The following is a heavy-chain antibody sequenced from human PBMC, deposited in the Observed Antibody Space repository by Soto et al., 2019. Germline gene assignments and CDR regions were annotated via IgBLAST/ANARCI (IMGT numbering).Heavy chain of an antibody. D-gene: IGHD3-10*01. Sequence: SETLSLTCTVSGGSIGSDGYYWSWIRQLPGKGLEWIGYIFNTGSAYYNRSLKSRLTISVDTSKNQFSLKLNPVTAADTAVYYCARGVAEYRREGAFDFWGRGTMVTVSS. J-gene: IGHJ3*01. CDR2: IFNTGSA. CDR1: GGSIGSDGYY. V-gene: IGHV4-31*03. CDR3: ARGVAEYRREGAFDF.